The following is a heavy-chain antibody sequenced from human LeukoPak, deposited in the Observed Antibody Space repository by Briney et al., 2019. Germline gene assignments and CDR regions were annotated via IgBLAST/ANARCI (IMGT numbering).Heavy chain of an antibody. CDR2: ISDRDGNT. D-gene: IGHD1-26*01. J-gene: IGHJ4*02. V-gene: IGHV3-23*01. CDR1: GFTFDNYA. Sequence: GGSLRLSCAASGFTFDNYAVNWVRQAPGKGLEWVSGISDRDGNTKYADSVKGRFTISRDNSKNTLYLQMNSLRAEDTAVYYCAKTTRPLGALDYWGQGTLVTVSS. CDR3: AKTTRPLGALDY.